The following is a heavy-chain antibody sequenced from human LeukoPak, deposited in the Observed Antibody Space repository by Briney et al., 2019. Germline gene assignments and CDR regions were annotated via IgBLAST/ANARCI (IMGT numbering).Heavy chain of an antibody. D-gene: IGHD1-26*01. CDR2: INPNSGGT. CDR1: GYIFTGYY. V-gene: IGHV1-2*02. J-gene: IGHJ4*02. Sequence: ASVKVSCKASGYIFTGYYMHWVRQAPGQGLEWMGWINPNSGGTNSAQKFQGRVTMTRDTSISTAYMELSRLTSDDTAVYYCARHPYSGSYHFDYWGQGTLVTVSS. CDR3: ARHPYSGSYHFDY.